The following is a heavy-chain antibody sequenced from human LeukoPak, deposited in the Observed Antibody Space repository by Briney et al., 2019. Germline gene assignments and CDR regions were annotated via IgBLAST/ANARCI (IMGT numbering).Heavy chain of an antibody. CDR1: DGSISTHY. CDR3: VRDRSGRWDLDWFDP. Sequence: PSETLSLTCTVSDGSISTHYWSWIRQPAGKGLEWIGRMYISGSSNYNPSLKSRVTMSIDASKNQFSLRLSSVTAADTAVYYCVRDRSGRWDLDWFDPWGQGTLVTVSS. J-gene: IGHJ5*02. V-gene: IGHV4-4*07. CDR2: MYISGSS. D-gene: IGHD6-13*01.